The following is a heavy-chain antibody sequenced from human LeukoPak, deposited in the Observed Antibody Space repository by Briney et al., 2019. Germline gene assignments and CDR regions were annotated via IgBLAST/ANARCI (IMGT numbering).Heavy chain of an antibody. V-gene: IGHV4-31*03. CDR2: ISYSGST. CDR1: GGSICSGGYY. CDR3: ASSYYDSSGYFDY. J-gene: IGHJ4*02. Sequence: SETLSLTCTVSGGSICSGGYYWSWIRQHPGKGLEWIGYISYSGSTYYNPSLKSRVTISVDTSKNQFSLKLSSVTAVDTAVYYCASSYYDSSGYFDYWGQGTLVTVSS. D-gene: IGHD3-22*01.